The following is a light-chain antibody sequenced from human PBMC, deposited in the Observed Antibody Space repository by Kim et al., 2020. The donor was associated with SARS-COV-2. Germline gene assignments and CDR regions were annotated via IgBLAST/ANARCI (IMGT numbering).Light chain of an antibody. V-gene: IGLV1-40*01. CDR3: QSYDNSLSGYV. Sequence: QGVTISCTGSSSNIGAGYDVHWYQQFPGTAPKLLIYGSTSRPSGVPDRFSGSKSGTSASLAITGLQAEDEADYFCQSYDNSLSGYVFATGTKVTVL. J-gene: IGLJ1*01. CDR1: SSNIGAGYD. CDR2: GST.